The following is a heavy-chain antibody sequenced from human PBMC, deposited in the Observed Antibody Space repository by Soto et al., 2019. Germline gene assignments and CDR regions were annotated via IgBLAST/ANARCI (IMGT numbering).Heavy chain of an antibody. Sequence: QVQLVQSGAEVKKPGASVKVSCKASGYTFTSYDINWVRQATGQGLEWMGWVNPNSGNTGYAQKFQGRVIMTGSTSISTAYMELSSLTSEDTAVYYCVRSSSWSYFLPWGQGTLVTVSS. V-gene: IGHV1-8*01. CDR3: VRSSSWSYFLP. J-gene: IGHJ1*01. D-gene: IGHD6-13*01. CDR2: VNPNSGNT. CDR1: GYTFTSYD.